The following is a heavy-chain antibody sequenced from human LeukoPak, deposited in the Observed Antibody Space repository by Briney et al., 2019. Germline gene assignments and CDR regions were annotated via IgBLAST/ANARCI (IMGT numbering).Heavy chain of an antibody. V-gene: IGHV1-69*06. CDR3: ARGVQLEPYYYYGMDV. D-gene: IGHD1-1*01. J-gene: IGHJ6*04. CDR2: IIPIFVTA. Sequence: SVKVSCKASGGTFSSYAISWVRQAPGQGLEWMGGIIPIFVTANYAQKFQGRVTITADKSTSTAYMELSSLRSEDTAVYYCARGVQLEPYYYYGMDVWGKGTTVTVSS. CDR1: GGTFSSYA.